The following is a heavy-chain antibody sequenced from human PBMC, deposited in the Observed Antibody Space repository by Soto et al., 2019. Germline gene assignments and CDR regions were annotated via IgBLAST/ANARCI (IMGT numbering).Heavy chain of an antibody. D-gene: IGHD6-19*01. CDR1: GGSISRYY. V-gene: IGHV4-4*07. CDR3: ARGVAGAGKYFGY. Sequence: QVQLQESGPGLVKPSETLSLTCTVSGGSISRYYWSWIRQPAGKGLEWIGRIYTSGSTNYNPSLKSRVTMAVDTSKHEFCLKLSSVTAADTAVYYCARGVAGAGKYFGYWGQGTLVTVSS. CDR2: IYTSGST. J-gene: IGHJ4*02.